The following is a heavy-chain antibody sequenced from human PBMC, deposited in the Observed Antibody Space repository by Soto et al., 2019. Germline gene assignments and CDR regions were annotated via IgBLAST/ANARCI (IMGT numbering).Heavy chain of an antibody. CDR3: ARNGVYSLGS. D-gene: IGHD4-17*01. Sequence: QVQLQESGPGLVKPSGTLSLTCAVSGGSISSDNWWNWVRQPPGQGLEWIGEVYRSGSTNYDPSLKSRVTISIDMSKNQCSLTLTSVTVADTAMYYCARNGVYSLGSWGQGTLVTVSS. CDR2: VYRSGST. CDR1: GGSISSDNW. J-gene: IGHJ5*02. V-gene: IGHV4-4*02.